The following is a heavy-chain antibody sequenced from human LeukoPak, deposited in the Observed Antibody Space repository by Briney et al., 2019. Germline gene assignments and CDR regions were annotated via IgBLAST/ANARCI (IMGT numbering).Heavy chain of an antibody. CDR1: GGSISPYY. D-gene: IGHD3-22*01. V-gene: IGHV4-4*07. J-gene: IGHJ4*02. Sequence: PSETLSLTCTVSGGSISPYYWSWIRQPARKGLEWIGRIYTSGSTHSNPSPQSRVTISVDKSKNHFSLILSSVTAPDTAVYYCARLANYYDTTSGYYYSFDHWGQGTLVTVSS. CDR2: IYTSGST. CDR3: ARLANYYDTTSGYYYSFDH.